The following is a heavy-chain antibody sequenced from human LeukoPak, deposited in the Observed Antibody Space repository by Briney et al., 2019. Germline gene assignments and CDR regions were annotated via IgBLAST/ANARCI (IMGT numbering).Heavy chain of an antibody. V-gene: IGHV3-30-3*01. D-gene: IGHD6-19*01. J-gene: IGHJ4*02. CDR1: GFTFSSYA. CDR3: AKVRGAVAGKGY. CDR2: ISYDGSNK. Sequence: PGRSLRLSCAASGFTFSSYAMHWVRQAPGKGQEWVAVISYDGSNKYYADSVKGRFTISRDNSKNTLYLQMNSLRAEDTAVYYCAKVRGAVAGKGYWGQGTLVTVSS.